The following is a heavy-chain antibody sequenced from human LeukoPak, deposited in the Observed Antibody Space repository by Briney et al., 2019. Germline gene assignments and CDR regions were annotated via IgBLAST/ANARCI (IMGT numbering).Heavy chain of an antibody. J-gene: IGHJ4*02. CDR3: ARHCSGGTCYFDY. CDR2: ISGGGSTK. Sequence: PGGSLRLSCAASGFTFSSYEMNWVRQAPGKGLEWVSYISGGGSTKFNADSVKGRFTISRDNAKNSLYLQMNSLRAEDTAIYYCARHCSGGTCYFDYWGQGTLVTVSS. D-gene: IGHD2-15*01. CDR1: GFTFSSYE. V-gene: IGHV3-48*03.